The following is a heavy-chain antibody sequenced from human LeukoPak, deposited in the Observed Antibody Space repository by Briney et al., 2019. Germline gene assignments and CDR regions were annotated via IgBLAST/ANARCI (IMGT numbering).Heavy chain of an antibody. CDR1: GYTFTSYG. CDR3: ARDRPSEAVAGTTDY. Sequence: GASVKVSCKASGYTFTSYGISWVRQAPGQGLEWMGWISAYSGNTNYAQKLQGRVTMTTDTSTSTAYMELRSLRSDDTAVYYCARDRPSEAVAGTTDYWGQGTLVTVSS. CDR2: ISAYSGNT. J-gene: IGHJ4*02. V-gene: IGHV1-18*04. D-gene: IGHD6-19*01.